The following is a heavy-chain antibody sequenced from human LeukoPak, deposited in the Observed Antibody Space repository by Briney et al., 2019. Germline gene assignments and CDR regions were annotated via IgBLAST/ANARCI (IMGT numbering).Heavy chain of an antibody. D-gene: IGHD4-17*01. J-gene: IGHJ5*02. V-gene: IGHV1-2*02. CDR2: INPNSGGT. Sequence: GASVKVSCKASGYTFTGYYMHWVRQAPGQGLEWMGWINPNSGGTNYAQKFQGRVTMTRDTSISTAYMELSSLRSEDTAVYYCARSDYGDHGNWFDPWGQGTLVTVSS. CDR3: ARSDYGDHGNWFDP. CDR1: GYTFTGYY.